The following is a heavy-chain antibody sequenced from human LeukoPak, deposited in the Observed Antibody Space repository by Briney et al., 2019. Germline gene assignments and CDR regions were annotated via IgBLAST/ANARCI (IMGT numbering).Heavy chain of an antibody. V-gene: IGHV3-30*04. D-gene: IGHD2-21*02. Sequence: PGGSLRLSCAASGFTFSRYAMHWVRHAPGKGLEWVAVISYDGSNKYYADSVKGRFTISRHNSKNTLYLQINSLKAEDTAVYYCARDWGYSRYDHLQGVAYCGGDCYLVYWGQGTLVTVSS. CDR1: GFTFSRYA. J-gene: IGHJ4*02. CDR2: ISYDGSNK. CDR3: ARDWGYSRYDHLQGVAYCGGDCYLVY.